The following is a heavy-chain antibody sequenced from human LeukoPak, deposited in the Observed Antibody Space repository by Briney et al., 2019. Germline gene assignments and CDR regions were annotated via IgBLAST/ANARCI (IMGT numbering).Heavy chain of an antibody. CDR3: TRGYDSYKLGNF. CDR1: DDSISTNSYY. CDR2: FHYSGTP. Sequence: KPAETLTLTCTVSDDSISTNSYYWNWIRQPPGKGLEWVASFHYSGTPYYSPSLNSRISIFLDTSKRQFSLKLRSVTASDTAVYYDTRGYDSYKLGNFWGQGTLVTVSS. V-gene: IGHV4-39*01. J-gene: IGHJ4*02. D-gene: IGHD3-3*01.